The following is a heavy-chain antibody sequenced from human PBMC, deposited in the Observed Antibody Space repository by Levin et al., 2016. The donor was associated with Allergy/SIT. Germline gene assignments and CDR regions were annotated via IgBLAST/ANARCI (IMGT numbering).Heavy chain of an antibody. V-gene: IGHV3-30*04. J-gene: IGHJ6*02. D-gene: IGHD6-13*01. CDR2: ISYDGSNK. CDR1: GFGFSSYA. Sequence: GGSLRLSCAASGFGFSSYAMYWVRQAPGKGLEWVAVISYDGSNKYYADSVKGRFTISRDNSKNTLYLQMNSLRAEDTAAYYCARDRGEQQLVLDYYYGMDVWGQGTTVTVSS. CDR3: ARDRGEQQLVLDYYYGMDV.